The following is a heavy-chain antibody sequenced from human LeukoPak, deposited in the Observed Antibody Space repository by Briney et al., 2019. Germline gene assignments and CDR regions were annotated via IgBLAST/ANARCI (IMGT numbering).Heavy chain of an antibody. J-gene: IGHJ3*02. CDR1: GFTFSSYG. D-gene: IGHD3-10*01. V-gene: IGHV3-30*18. CDR3: AKGVRGVRLGAFDI. CDR2: ISYDGSNK. Sequence: GGSLRLSCAASGFTFSSYGMHWVRQAPGKGLEWVAVISYDGSNKYYADSVKGRFTISRDSSKNTLYLQMNSLRAEDTAVYYYAKGVRGVRLGAFDIWGQGTMVTVSS.